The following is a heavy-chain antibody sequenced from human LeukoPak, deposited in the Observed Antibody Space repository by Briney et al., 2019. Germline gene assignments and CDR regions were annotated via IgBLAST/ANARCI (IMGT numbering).Heavy chain of an antibody. V-gene: IGHV3-23*01. CDR1: GFTFSSYA. Sequence: GGSLRLSCAASGFTFSSYAMNWVRQVPGKGLEWVSAISNTGGSTYYADSVKGRFTISRDNSRNTLYLQMNSLRAEDTAVYYCAKDKAGIAVRLNGMDVWGQGTTVTVSS. CDR2: ISNTGGST. CDR3: AKDKAGIAVRLNGMDV. J-gene: IGHJ6*02. D-gene: IGHD6-19*01.